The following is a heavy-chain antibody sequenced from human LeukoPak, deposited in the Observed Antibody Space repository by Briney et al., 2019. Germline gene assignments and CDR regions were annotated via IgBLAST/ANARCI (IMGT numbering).Heavy chain of an antibody. D-gene: IGHD6-19*01. V-gene: IGHV4-39*07. CDR3: ASNQWPNWYVDL. CDR2: IYYSGST. CDR1: GGSISRSGYY. J-gene: IGHJ2*01. Sequence: PSETLSLTCTVSGGSISRSGYYWGWLRQPPGKGLEWIGSIYYSGSTFYNPSLKSRLTISGDTSKHQFSLKLSSVTAADTAVYYCASNQWPNWYVDLWGRGALVTVSS.